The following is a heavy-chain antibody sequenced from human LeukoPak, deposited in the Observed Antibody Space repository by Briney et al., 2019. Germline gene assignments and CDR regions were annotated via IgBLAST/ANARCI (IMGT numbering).Heavy chain of an antibody. CDR3: ARVPTPSLLRFFVGGYYFDY. Sequence: SETLSLTCTVSGGSISSGDYYWSWIRQPPGKGLEWIGYIYYSGSTYYNPSLKSRVTISVDTSKNQFSLKLSSATAADTAVYYCARVPTPSLLRFFVGGYYFDYWGQGTLVTVSS. J-gene: IGHJ4*02. D-gene: IGHD3-3*01. CDR1: GGSISSGDYY. CDR2: IYYSGST. V-gene: IGHV4-30-4*08.